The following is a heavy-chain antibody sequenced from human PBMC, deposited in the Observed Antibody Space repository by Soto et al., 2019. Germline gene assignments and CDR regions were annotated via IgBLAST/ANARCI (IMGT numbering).Heavy chain of an antibody. CDR1: GYTFTSYY. D-gene: IGHD3-9*01. V-gene: IGHV1-46*01. CDR3: ARAPPGHFDWSVGDPFDP. CDR2: INPSGGST. J-gene: IGHJ5*02. Sequence: GASVKVSCKASGYTFTSYYMHWVRQAPGQGLEWMGIINPSGGSTSYAQKFQGRVTMTRDTSTSTVYMELSSLRSEDTAVYYCARAPPGHFDWSVGDPFDPWGQGTLVTVSS.